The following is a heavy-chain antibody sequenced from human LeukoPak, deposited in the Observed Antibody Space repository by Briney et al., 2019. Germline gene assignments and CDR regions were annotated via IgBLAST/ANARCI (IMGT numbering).Heavy chain of an antibody. D-gene: IGHD3-3*01. CDR3: TCHFWSGYYIDY. Sequence: GGGPRLSLSAPWVNLSGSSMHRGRQASREGGGWGGRIRSKANSYATAYAASVKGRFTISRDDSKNTAYLQMNSLKTEDTAVYYCTCHFWSGYYIDYWGQGTLVTVSS. V-gene: IGHV3-73*01. CDR1: WVNLSGSS. CDR2: IRSKANSYAT. J-gene: IGHJ4*02.